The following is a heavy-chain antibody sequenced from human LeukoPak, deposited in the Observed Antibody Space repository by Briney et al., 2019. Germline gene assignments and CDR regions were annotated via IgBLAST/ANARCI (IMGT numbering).Heavy chain of an antibody. Sequence: PSETLSLTCTVSGGSISSSDFYWGWIRQPPGKGLEWIGTIYYSGSTYYNPSLKSRVTISVDTSKNQFSLKLSSVTAADTAVYYCARPVVVPTTSWFDPWGQGTLVTVSS. CDR3: ARPVVVPTTSWFDP. J-gene: IGHJ5*02. CDR2: IYYSGST. V-gene: IGHV4-39*01. D-gene: IGHD2-2*01. CDR1: GGSISSSDFY.